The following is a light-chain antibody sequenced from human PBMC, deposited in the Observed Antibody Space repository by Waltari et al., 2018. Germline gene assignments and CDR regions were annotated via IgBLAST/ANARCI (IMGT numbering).Light chain of an antibody. V-gene: IGKV1-16*01. CDR2: AAS. J-gene: IGKJ1*01. Sequence: DIQMTQSPSSLSASVGDRVTITCRSSQEISNYLAWFQQQPGKAPKTLIYAASIVQSGVPSRFSASGSGTDFTLTIGSLQPEDFATYYCHQYNSYPRTFGQGTKVEIK. CDR3: HQYNSYPRT. CDR1: QEISNY.